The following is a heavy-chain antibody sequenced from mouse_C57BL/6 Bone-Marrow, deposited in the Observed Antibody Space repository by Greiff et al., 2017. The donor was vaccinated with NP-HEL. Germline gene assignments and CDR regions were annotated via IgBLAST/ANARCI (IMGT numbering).Heavy chain of an antibody. J-gene: IGHJ2*01. CDR3: AREGITTVVGGGY. D-gene: IGHD1-1*01. V-gene: IGHV1-81*01. CDR1: GYTFTSYG. CDR2: IYPRSGNT. Sequence: QVHVKQSGAELARPGASVKLSCKASGYTFTSYGISWVKQRTGQGLEWIGEIYPRSGNTYYNEKFKGKATLTADKSSSTAYMELRSLTSEDSAVYFCAREGITTVVGGGYWGQGTTLTVSS.